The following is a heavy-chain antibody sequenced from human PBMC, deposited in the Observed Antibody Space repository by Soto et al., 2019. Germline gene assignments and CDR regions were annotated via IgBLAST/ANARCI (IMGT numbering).Heavy chain of an antibody. Sequence: GGPLRPSCPASGFTFSSYSMNWVRRAPGKGLEWVSYISSSSSTIYYADSVKGRFTISRDNAKNSLYLQMNSLRDEDTAVYYCARGYDYYYYGMDVWGQGTTVTVS. CDR2: ISSSSSTI. D-gene: IGHD1-20*01. V-gene: IGHV3-48*02. CDR3: ARGYDYYYYGMDV. CDR1: GFTFSSYS. J-gene: IGHJ6*02.